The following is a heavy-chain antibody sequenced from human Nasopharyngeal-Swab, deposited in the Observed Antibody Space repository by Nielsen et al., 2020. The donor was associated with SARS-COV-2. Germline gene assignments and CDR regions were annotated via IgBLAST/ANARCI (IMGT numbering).Heavy chain of an antibody. CDR1: GGSISSYY. Sequence: SETLSLTCTVSGGSISSYYWSWIRQPPGKGLEWIGYIYYSGSTNYNPSLKSRVTISVDTSKNQFSLKLSSVTAADTAVYCCARHERYGDYYYYGMDVWGQGTTVTVSS. CDR2: IYYSGST. D-gene: IGHD4-17*01. V-gene: IGHV4-59*08. J-gene: IGHJ6*02. CDR3: ARHERYGDYYYYGMDV.